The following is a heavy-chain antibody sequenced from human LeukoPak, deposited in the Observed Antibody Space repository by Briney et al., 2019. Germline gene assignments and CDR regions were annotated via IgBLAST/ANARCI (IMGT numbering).Heavy chain of an antibody. Sequence: PGGSLRLSCAASGFTFSSYAMSWVRQAPGKGLEWVSRISDTGFTTNYADSVKGRFTISRDNSKNIVYLQMNRLRAEDTAVYYCAKLVWFGELWPRSWGQGTLVTVSS. V-gene: IGHV3-23*01. CDR1: GFTFSSYA. D-gene: IGHD3-10*01. CDR2: ISDTGFTT. CDR3: AKLVWFGELWPRS. J-gene: IGHJ5*02.